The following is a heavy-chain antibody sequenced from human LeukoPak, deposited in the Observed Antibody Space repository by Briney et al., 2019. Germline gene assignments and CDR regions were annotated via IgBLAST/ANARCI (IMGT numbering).Heavy chain of an antibody. D-gene: IGHD6-19*01. J-gene: IGHJ6*02. CDR2: ISYDGSNK. V-gene: IGHV3-30*03. CDR3: ARAGIAVAGLGGGMDV. CDR1: GFTFSSYG. Sequence: GGSLRLSCAASGFTFSSYGMHWVRQAPGKGLEWVAVISYDGSNKYYADSVKGRFTISRDNSKNTLYLQMNSLRAEDTAVYYCARAGIAVAGLGGGMDVWGQGTTVTVSS.